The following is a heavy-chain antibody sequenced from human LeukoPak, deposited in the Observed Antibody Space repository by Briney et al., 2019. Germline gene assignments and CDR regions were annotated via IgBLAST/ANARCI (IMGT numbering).Heavy chain of an antibody. CDR1: GGSISSSSYY. Sequence: PSETLSLTCTVSGGSISSSSYYWGWIRQPPGKGLEWIGSIYYSGSTYYNPSLKSRVTISVDTSKNQFSLKLSSVTAADTAVYYCARPLTTTADIVVVPAAGGWFDPWGQGTLVTVSS. V-gene: IGHV4-39*07. CDR3: ARPLTTTADIVVVPAAGGWFDP. CDR2: IYYSGST. D-gene: IGHD2-2*01. J-gene: IGHJ5*02.